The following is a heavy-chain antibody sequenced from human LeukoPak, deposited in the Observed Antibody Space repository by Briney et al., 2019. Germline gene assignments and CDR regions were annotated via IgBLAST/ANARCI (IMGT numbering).Heavy chain of an antibody. V-gene: IGHV1-69*13. CDR2: IIPVFGTA. CDR1: GGTFFNYA. Sequence: SVTVSFKASGGTFFNYAISWVRQAPGQGLEWMGGIIPVFGTANYAQKFQGRVTITAYESTSTAYMELSSLRSEDTAVYYCASRVVLNYYYYYGMDVWGQGTTVTVSS. CDR3: ASRVVLNYYYYYGMDV. D-gene: IGHD2-21*01. J-gene: IGHJ6*02.